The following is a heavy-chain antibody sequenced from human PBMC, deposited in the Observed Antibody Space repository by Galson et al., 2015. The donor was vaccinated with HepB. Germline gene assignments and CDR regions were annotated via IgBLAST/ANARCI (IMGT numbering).Heavy chain of an antibody. Sequence: SVKVSCKASGYTFTSFGISWVRQAPGQGLEWMGWISSYNGDTNYVQKLRGRVTMTTDTSTSTAYMELKNLRSDDTAVYYCARKGVATLGSDYWGQGTLVTVSS. CDR2: ISSYNGDT. CDR3: ARKGVATLGSDY. J-gene: IGHJ4*02. V-gene: IGHV1-18*01. D-gene: IGHD5-12*01. CDR1: GYTFTSFG.